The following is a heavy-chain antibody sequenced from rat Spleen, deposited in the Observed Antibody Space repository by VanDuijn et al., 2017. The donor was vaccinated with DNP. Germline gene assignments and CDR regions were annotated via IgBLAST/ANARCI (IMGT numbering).Heavy chain of an antibody. Sequence: EVQLVESGGGLVQPGRSLKLSCAASGFTFSDYYMAWVRQAPKKGLEWVASISTDGSNSVYRDSVKGRFTISRDNAKSTQYLQMDSLTSEDTATYYCARGSTSIYWYFDFWGPGTMVTVSS. D-gene: IGHD3-1*01. CDR2: ISTDGSNS. J-gene: IGHJ1*01. CDR1: GFTFSDYY. V-gene: IGHV5-25*01. CDR3: ARGSTSIYWYFDF.